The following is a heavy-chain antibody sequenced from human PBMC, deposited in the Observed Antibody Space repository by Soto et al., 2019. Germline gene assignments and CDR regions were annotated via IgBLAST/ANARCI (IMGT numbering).Heavy chain of an antibody. Sequence: QVQLVESGGGVVRPGTSLRLSCAATGFSFSAHGMHWVRQAPGKGLEWLAVINDGSEEGYADSVRGRFTISRDNARNILYLQMDTLRAEGSALYYCARDDLFVDNGLDHWGQGTLVTVSS. CDR1: GFSFSAHG. CDR2: INDGSEE. D-gene: IGHD1-1*01. V-gene: IGHV3-33*01. CDR3: ARDDLFVDNGLDH. J-gene: IGHJ4*02.